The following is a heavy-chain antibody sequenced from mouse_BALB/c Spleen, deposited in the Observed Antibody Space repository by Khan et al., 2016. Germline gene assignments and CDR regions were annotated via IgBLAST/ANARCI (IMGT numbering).Heavy chain of an antibody. D-gene: IGHD2-13*01. CDR3: ARTGDYPNYAMDY. V-gene: IGHV9-3*02. J-gene: IGHJ4*01. CDR1: EYTFTNYG. Sequence: QVQLKQSGPELKKPGETVKISCKASEYTFTNYGMNWVKQAPGKGLKWMGWINTNTGEPTYAEEFKGRFAFSLEASASTAYLQINNLKNEDSATYFCARTGDYPNYAMDYGGQGTSVTVSS. CDR2: INTNTGEP.